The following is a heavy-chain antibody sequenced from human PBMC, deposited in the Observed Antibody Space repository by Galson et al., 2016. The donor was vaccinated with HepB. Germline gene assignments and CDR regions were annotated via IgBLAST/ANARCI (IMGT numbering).Heavy chain of an antibody. J-gene: IGHJ4*02. CDR3: ATWGFTLGVDH. Sequence: SLRLSCAASGFTFSSYSMNWGRQAPGKGLEWVSYISSSSNSIYYADSVTGRFTVSRDNSEETLYLQMNSLKTEDTAMYYCATWGFTLGVDHWGQGILVTVSS. D-gene: IGHD3-16*01. CDR1: GFTFSSYS. CDR2: ISSSSNSI. V-gene: IGHV3-48*01.